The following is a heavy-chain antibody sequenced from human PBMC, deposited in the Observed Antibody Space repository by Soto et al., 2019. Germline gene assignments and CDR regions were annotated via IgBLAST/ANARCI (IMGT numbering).Heavy chain of an antibody. CDR2: ISPDGSVT. V-gene: IGHV3-74*01. J-gene: IGHJ6*02. CDR1: GSTVSGHW. CDR3: ARGLNYAMDV. Sequence: EVQLVESGGGSVQPGGSLRLSCAASGSTVSGHWMHWVRQEPGRGLVWVSLISPDGSVTTYADSVKGRFTISRDNAKNTMTLQMNSLRAEDTAVYYCARGLNYAMDVWGQGTRVTASS. D-gene: IGHD3-16*01.